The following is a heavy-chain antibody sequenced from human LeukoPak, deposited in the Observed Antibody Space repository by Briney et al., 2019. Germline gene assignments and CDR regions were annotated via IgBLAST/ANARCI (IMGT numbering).Heavy chain of an antibody. D-gene: IGHD3-22*01. CDR3: ARYYYSSGYYRCDY. V-gene: IGHV3-53*01. Sequence: GGSLRLSCAASGFTLSSNYMSCVRQAPGEGLEWVSVICSGGNTYYADSVKGGFTISRDNNKNTLFLQMNSLRAEDTAVYYCARYYYSSGYYRCDYWGQGTLVTVSS. CDR1: GFTLSSNY. CDR2: ICSGGNT. J-gene: IGHJ4*02.